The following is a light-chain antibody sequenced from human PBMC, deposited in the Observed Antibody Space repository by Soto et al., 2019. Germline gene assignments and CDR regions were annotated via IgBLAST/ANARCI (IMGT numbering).Light chain of an antibody. J-gene: IGLJ2*01. CDR1: SSDVGDHNY. CDR2: AVS. CDR3: SSYTTSSTVI. Sequence: QPVLTQPASVSGSPGQSITISCTGTSSDVGDHNYVSWYQQQPGKAPKLMIYAVSNRPSGVSNRFSGSKSGNTASLTISGLQAEDEADYYCSSYTTSSTVIFGGGTKLPS. V-gene: IGLV2-14*03.